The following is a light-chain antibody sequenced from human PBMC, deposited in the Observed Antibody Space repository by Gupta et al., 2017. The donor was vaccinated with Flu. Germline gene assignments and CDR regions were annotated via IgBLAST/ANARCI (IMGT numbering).Light chain of an antibody. CDR2: QVS. CDR3: RQGAHWPWA. CDR1: QGLVYSDGNTY. Sequence: VTLGQPASISCRSSQGLVYSDGNTYLHWFQQRPGQSPRLLIYQVSYRDSGVPDRFSGSGSGTDFTLKISRVEAEDVGIYFCRQGAHWPWAFGQGTTVEIK. J-gene: IGKJ1*01. V-gene: IGKV2-30*01.